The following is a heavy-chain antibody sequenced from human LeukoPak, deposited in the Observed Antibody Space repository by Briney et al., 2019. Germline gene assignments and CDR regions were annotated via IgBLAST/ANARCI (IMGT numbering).Heavy chain of an antibody. CDR2: IYYSGST. V-gene: IGHV4-59*01. D-gene: IGHD4-17*01. J-gene: IGHJ4*02. CDR1: GGSISSYY. CDR3: ARIYGDNPNIPGEDY. Sequence: SETLSLTCTVSGGSISSYYWSWIRQPPGKGLEWIGYIYYSGSTNYNPSLKSRVTISVDTSKNQFSLKLSSVTAADTAVYYCARIYGDNPNIPGEDYWGQGTLVTVSS.